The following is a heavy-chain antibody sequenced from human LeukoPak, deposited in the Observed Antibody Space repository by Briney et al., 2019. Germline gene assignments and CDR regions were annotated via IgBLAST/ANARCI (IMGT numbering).Heavy chain of an antibody. CDR2: IYQDGSDK. J-gene: IGHJ4*02. Sequence: GGSLRLSCAASGFIVSRYWMTWVRQAPGKGLEWVANIYQDGSDKHYVDSVKGRFTISRDNAKNSLYLQLNSLRAEDTAMYYCVRDQGAAADYWGQGTLVFVSS. V-gene: IGHV3-7*01. D-gene: IGHD2-2*01. CDR1: GFIVSRYW. CDR3: VRDQGAAADY.